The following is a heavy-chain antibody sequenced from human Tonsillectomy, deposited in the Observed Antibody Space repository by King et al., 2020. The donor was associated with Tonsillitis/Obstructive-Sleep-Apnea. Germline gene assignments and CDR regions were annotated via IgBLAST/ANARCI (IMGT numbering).Heavy chain of an antibody. CDR3: AHRLNPYCTTSSCENWFDP. J-gene: IGHJ5*02. D-gene: IGHD2-8*01. V-gene: IGHV2-5*02. CDR1: GFSLSTSGVG. CDR2: IYWDDDK. Sequence: ITLQESGPTLVKPTQTLTLTCTFSGFSLSTSGVGVGWIRQPPGKALEWLALIYWDDDKRYSPSLKSRLTITKDTSKNQVVLTMTNVDPVDTATYYCAHRLNPYCTTSSCENWFDPWGLGTLVTVSS.